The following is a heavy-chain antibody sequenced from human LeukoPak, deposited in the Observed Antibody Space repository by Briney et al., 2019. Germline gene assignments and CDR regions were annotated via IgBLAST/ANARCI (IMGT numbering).Heavy chain of an antibody. CDR2: INPNSGGT. V-gene: IGHV1-2*02. CDR3: ARDSADYGDYDY. CDR1: GYTFTGYY. Sequence: ASVKVSCKASGYTFTGYYMHWVRQAPGQGLEWMGWINPNSGGTNYGQKFQGRVTMTRDTSISTAYMELSSLRSEDTAVYYCARDSADYGDYDYWGQGTLVTVSS. J-gene: IGHJ4*02. D-gene: IGHD4-17*01.